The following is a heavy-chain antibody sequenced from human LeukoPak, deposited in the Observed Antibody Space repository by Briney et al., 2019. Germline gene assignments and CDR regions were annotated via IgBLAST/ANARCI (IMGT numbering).Heavy chain of an antibody. V-gene: IGHV7-4-1*02. Sequence: GASVKVSCKASGYSFIRYAMDWVRQAPGQGLEWMGWINTNTGNPTYAQGFTGRLVFSLDTSVSTAYLQISSLKAEDTAVYYCARDITPSGIDYWGQGTLVTVSS. CDR2: INTNTGNP. CDR3: ARDITPSGIDY. CDR1: GYSFIRYA. D-gene: IGHD1-14*01. J-gene: IGHJ4*02.